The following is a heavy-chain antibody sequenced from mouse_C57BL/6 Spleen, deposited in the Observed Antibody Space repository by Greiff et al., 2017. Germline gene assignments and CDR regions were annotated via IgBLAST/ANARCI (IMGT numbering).Heavy chain of an antibody. CDR2: ISGGSSTI. V-gene: IGHV5-17*01. D-gene: IGHD1-1*01. Sequence: EVQGVESGGGLVKPGGSLKLSCAASGFTFSDYGMHWVRQAPEKGLEWVAYISGGSSTIYYAATVKGRFTLSRDNAKNTLFLQMTSLRSEDTAMYYCTRLTTVVATAPYYAMDYWGQGTSVTVSS. J-gene: IGHJ4*01. CDR1: GFTFSDYG. CDR3: TRLTTVVATAPYYAMDY.